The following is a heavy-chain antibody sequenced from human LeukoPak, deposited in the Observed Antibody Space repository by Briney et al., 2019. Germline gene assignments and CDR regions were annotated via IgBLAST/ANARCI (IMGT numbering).Heavy chain of an antibody. J-gene: IGHJ4*02. CDR1: GFTFSTYW. V-gene: IGHV3-7*01. D-gene: IGHD1-1*01. CDR2: IKQDGSEE. Sequence: GGSLRLSCAPSGFTFSTYWMTWVRQAPGKGLEWVANIKQDGSEEYYVDSVKGRFTISKDNAKNSLYLQMNSLRVDDTAVYYCARHIDWKFDYWGQGTLVTVSS. CDR3: ARHIDWKFDY.